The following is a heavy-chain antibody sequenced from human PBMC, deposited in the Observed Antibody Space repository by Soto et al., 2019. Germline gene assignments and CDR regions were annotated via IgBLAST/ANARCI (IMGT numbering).Heavy chain of an antibody. CDR1: GFTFSSYS. CDR3: ARARGYSSWYFDY. V-gene: IGHV3-21*01. D-gene: IGHD6-13*01. CDR2: ISSSSSYI. Sequence: VQLVESGGGVVQPGRSLRLSCAASGFTFSSYSMNWVRQAPGKGLEWVSSISSSSSYIYYADSVKGRFTISRDNAKNSLYLQMNSLRAEDTAVYYCARARGYSSWYFDYWGQGTLVTVSS. J-gene: IGHJ4*02.